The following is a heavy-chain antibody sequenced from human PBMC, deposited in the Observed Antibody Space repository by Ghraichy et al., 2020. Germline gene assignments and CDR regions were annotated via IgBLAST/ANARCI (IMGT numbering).Heavy chain of an antibody. CDR2: INHSGST. J-gene: IGHJ5*02. Sequence: SETLSLTCAVYGGSFSGYYWSWIRQPPGKGLEWIGEINHSGSTNYNPSLKSRVTISVDTSKNQFSLKLSSVTAADTAVYYCARAGFGGVIVISPNNWFDPWGQGTLVTVSS. V-gene: IGHV4-34*01. CDR1: GGSFSGYY. CDR3: ARAGFGGVIVISPNNWFDP. D-gene: IGHD3-16*02.